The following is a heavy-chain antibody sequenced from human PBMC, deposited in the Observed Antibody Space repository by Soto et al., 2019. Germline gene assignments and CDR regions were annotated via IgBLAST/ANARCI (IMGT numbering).Heavy chain of an antibody. V-gene: IGHV1-3*01. D-gene: IGHD5-18*01. CDR1: GYTFTSYA. J-gene: IGHJ5*02. CDR2: INAGNGNT. CDR3: ARDSRIQLWSYNWFDP. Sequence: ASVKVSCKDSGYTFTSYAMHWVRQAPGQRLEWMGWINAGNGNTKYSQKFQGRVTITRDTSASTAYMELSSLRSEDTAVYYCARDSRIQLWSYNWFDPWGQGTLVTVSS.